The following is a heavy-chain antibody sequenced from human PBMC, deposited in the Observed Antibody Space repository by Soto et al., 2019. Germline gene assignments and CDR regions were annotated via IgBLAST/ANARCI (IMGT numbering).Heavy chain of an antibody. D-gene: IGHD3-22*01. CDR3: ARDSSFIVDSVGYFDY. CDR2: ISPYNGKT. J-gene: IGHJ4*02. CDR1: HYTFDNYG. V-gene: IGHV1-18*01. Sequence: QVYLVQSGGEVRKPGASVKVSCKASHYTFDNYGITWVRQAPGQGLEWMGRISPYNGKTKSARKFQGRLTLTTDTSTKTAYMEIGSLRLDDTAHYFCARDSSFIVDSVGYFDYWGQGTRVTVSS.